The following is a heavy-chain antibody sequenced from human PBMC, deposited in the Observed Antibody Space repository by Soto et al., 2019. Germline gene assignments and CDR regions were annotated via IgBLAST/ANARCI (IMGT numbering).Heavy chain of an antibody. CDR2: IDYSGST. J-gene: IGHJ3*02. V-gene: IGHV4-31*03. CDR1: GGSISSGYYY. D-gene: IGHD3-10*01. CDR3: ATLQLLRGNFAFDI. Sequence: QVQLQESGPGLVKPSQTLSLTCTVSGGSISSGYYYWTWIRQHPGEGLEWIGYIDYSGSTYYNPSLKSRTTISVDTSKNQFSLKLSSVTAADTAVYYCATLQLLRGNFAFDIWGQGTMVTVSS.